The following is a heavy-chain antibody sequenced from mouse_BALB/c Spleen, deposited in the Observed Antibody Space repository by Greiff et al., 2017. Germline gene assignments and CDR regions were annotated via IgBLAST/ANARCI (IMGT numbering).Heavy chain of an antibody. CDR3: TRGGAHGNYGNLDY. CDR2: IYPGNSDT. D-gene: IGHD2-1*01. V-gene: IGHV1-5*01. J-gene: IGHJ2*01. CDR1: GYTFTSYW. Sequence: EVQLQQSGTVLARPGASVKMSCKASGYTFTSYWMHWVNQRPGQGLEWIGAIYPGNSDTSYNQKFKGKAKLTAVTSTSTAYMELSSLTNEDSAVYYCTRGGAHGNYGNLDYWGQGTTLTVSS.